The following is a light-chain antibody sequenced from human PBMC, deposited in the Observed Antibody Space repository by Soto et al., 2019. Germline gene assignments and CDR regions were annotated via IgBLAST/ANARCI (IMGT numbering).Light chain of an antibody. J-gene: IGLJ2*01. Sequence: QSVLTQPPSASGTPGQGVTISCSGSSSNIGNNFVCWYQQLPGTAPKLLIYKNNRRPSGVPDRFSGSKSGTSASLAISGLRSEDEADYYCSAWDDSLSGPVFGGGTKVTVL. CDR1: SSNIGNNF. V-gene: IGLV1-47*01. CDR3: SAWDDSLSGPV. CDR2: KNN.